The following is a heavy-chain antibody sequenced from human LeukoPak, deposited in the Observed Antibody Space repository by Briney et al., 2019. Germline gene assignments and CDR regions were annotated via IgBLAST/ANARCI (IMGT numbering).Heavy chain of an antibody. D-gene: IGHD1-26*01. CDR2: IYPDDSDT. CDR3: ARRLYSGSSYGDFDY. Sequence: GESLNISCKGSGYIFTTYWIGWVRQMPGKGLEWMGIIYPDDSDTRYSPSFQGQVTISADKSISTAYLQWSSLKASDTAMYYCARRLYSGSSYGDFDYWGQGTLVTVSS. CDR1: GYIFTTYW. J-gene: IGHJ4*02. V-gene: IGHV5-51*01.